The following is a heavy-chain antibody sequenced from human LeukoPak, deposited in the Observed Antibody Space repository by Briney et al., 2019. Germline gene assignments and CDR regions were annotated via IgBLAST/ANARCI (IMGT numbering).Heavy chain of an antibody. J-gene: IGHJ4*02. CDR1: GFTFSNAW. CDR3: TTDPEIVVVPAAPLDY. D-gene: IGHD2-2*01. CDR2: IKSKTDGGTT. Sequence: GGSLRLSCAASGFTFSNAWMSWVRQAPGKGLEWVGRIKSKTDGGTTDYAAPMKGRFTISRDDSKNTLYLQMNSLKTEDTAVYYCTTDPEIVVVPAAPLDYWGQGTLVTVPS. V-gene: IGHV3-15*01.